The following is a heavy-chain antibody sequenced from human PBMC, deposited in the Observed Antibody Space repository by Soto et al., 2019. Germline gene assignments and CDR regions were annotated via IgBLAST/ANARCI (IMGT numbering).Heavy chain of an antibody. CDR2: VYHSGST. D-gene: IGHD1-1*01. CDR1: GYSISSAYY. CDR3: ERSGTTTPPFTEQ. V-gene: IGHV4-38-2*01. Sequence: SETLSLTCVVSGYSISSAYYWGWIRQPPGKGLEWVGSVYHSGSTYYNPSLKSRITISLDTSKNHFSLKLRSVTAADSAVYYCERSGTTTPPFTEQWGQGALVTVSS. J-gene: IGHJ4*02.